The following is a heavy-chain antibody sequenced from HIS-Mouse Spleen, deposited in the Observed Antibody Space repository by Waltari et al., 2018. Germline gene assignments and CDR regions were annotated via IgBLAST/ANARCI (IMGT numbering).Heavy chain of an antibody. Sequence: QLQLQESGPGLRKPSATLSLTCTVSGGSISSSSSYWAWICQPPGKGLEWIGSIYYSGSTYYNPSLKSRVTISVDTSKNQFSLKLSSVTAADTAVYYCARGRRYYGSGSYGSFDYWGQGTLVTVSS. CDR1: GGSISSSSSY. V-gene: IGHV4-39*07. CDR2: IYYSGST. J-gene: IGHJ4*02. D-gene: IGHD3-10*01. CDR3: ARGRRYYGSGSYGSFDY.